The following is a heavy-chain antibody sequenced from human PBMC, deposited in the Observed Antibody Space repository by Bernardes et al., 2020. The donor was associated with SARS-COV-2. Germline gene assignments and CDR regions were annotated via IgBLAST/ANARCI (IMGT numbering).Heavy chain of an antibody. CDR1: GGSISSYY. J-gene: IGHJ4*02. CDR3: ARGGGPYYDILTGYYGGVDY. CDR2: IYYNGSN. V-gene: IGHV4-59*01. Sequence: ETLSLTCTVSGGSISSYYWSWIRQPPGKGLEWSGYIYYNGSNNYNPSLKSRVTISVDTSKNQFSLKLSSVTAADTAVYYCARGGGPYYDILTGYYGGVDYWGQGTLVTVSS. D-gene: IGHD3-9*01.